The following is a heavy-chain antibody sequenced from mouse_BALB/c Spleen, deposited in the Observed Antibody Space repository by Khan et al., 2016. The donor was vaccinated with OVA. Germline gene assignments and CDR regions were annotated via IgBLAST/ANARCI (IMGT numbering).Heavy chain of an antibody. CDR3: ARGYFGNYECVY. V-gene: IGHV1S132*01. J-gene: IGHJ3*01. CDR2: IFPGTGTT. D-gene: IGHD2-1*01. Sequence: QVQLQQSGAELVKPGASVKLSCKTSGYTFTSYWIQWVKQRPGQGLGWIGQIFPGTGTTYYNENFKGKATLTVDTSATTAYMQFSSLTSEDSAGYFCARGYFGNYECVYWGQGLWSLSLQ. CDR1: GYTFTSYW.